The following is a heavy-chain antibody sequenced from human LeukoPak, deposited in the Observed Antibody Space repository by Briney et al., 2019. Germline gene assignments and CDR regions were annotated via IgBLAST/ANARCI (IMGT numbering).Heavy chain of an antibody. CDR1: GFTVGTKY. Sequence: PGGSLRLSCAASGFTVGTKYMTWVRQAPGKGLEWVSVIYSAGSTYYADSVKGRFTISRDNSRNTLYLQMNSLRAEDTAVYYCATKLGDSGYDFGFWGQGTLVTVSS. D-gene: IGHD5-12*01. CDR3: ATKLGDSGYDFGF. CDR2: IYSAGST. V-gene: IGHV3-53*01. J-gene: IGHJ4*02.